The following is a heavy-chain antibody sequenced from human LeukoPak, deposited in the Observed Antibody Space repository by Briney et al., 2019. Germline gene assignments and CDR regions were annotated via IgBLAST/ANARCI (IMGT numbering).Heavy chain of an antibody. CDR1: GFTFSSYA. V-gene: IGHV3-30*04. J-gene: IGHJ4*02. Sequence: PGGSLRLSCAASGFTFSSYAMHWVRQAPGKGLEWVAVISYDGSNKYYADSVKGRFTISRDNSKNTLYLQMNSLRAEDTAVYYCAKDRGYSYGYDYFDYWGQGTLVTVSS. CDR2: ISYDGSNK. D-gene: IGHD5-18*01. CDR3: AKDRGYSYGYDYFDY.